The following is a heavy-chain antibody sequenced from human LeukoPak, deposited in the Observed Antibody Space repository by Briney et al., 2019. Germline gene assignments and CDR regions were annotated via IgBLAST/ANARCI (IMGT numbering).Heavy chain of an antibody. Sequence: GEPLKISCQVSGYTFTTSWIGWVRQMPGKGLEWMGIIFPGDSDTKYSPSLQGQVTISADKSIDTTYLQWSSLKASDTAMYYCARPHTLDRTTKLYFDYWGQGTLVTVSS. CDR3: ARPHTLDRTTKLYFDY. D-gene: IGHD1-26*01. CDR2: IFPGDSDT. CDR1: GYTFTTSW. J-gene: IGHJ4*02. V-gene: IGHV5-51*01.